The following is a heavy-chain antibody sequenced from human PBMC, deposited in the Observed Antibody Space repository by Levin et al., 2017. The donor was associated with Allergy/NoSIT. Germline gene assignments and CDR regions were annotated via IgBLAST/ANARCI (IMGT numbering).Heavy chain of an antibody. Sequence: QPGGSLRLSCAASGFTFSTYWMSWVRQAPGEGLEWVANIKKDGSEKYYVDSVKGRFTISRDNAKNSLYLQMNSLGVEDTAVYYCARDGAYCTSENCRGDACDIWGQGTMVTVSS. CDR1: GFTFSTYW. D-gene: IGHD2-8*02. CDR2: IKKDGSEK. J-gene: IGHJ3*02. CDR3: ARDGAYCTSENCRGDACDI. V-gene: IGHV3-7*01.